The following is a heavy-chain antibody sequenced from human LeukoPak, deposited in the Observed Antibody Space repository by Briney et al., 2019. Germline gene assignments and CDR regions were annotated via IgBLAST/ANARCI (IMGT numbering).Heavy chain of an antibody. Sequence: SETLSLTCTVSGVSISSSSYYWGWIRQPPGKGLEWIGSIYYSGSTYYNPSLKSRVTISVDTSKNQFSLKLSSVTAADTAVYYCASLVSFHFDYWGQGTLVTVSS. J-gene: IGHJ4*02. CDR3: ASLVSFHFDY. CDR1: GVSISSSSYY. V-gene: IGHV4-39*01. CDR2: IYYSGST. D-gene: IGHD2-15*01.